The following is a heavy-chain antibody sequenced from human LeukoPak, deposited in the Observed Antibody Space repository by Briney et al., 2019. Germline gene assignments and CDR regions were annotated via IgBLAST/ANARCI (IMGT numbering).Heavy chain of an antibody. D-gene: IGHD5-12*01. J-gene: IGHJ3*02. CDR1: GGSISSSSYY. V-gene: IGHV4-39*07. CDR2: IYYSGST. Sequence: KPSETLSLTCTVSGGSISSSSYYWGWIRQPPGKGLEWMGSIYYSGSTYYNPSLKSRVTISVDTSKNQFSLKLSSVTAADTAVYYCARVVVATKGPRWAFDIWGQGTMVTVSS. CDR3: ARVVVATKGPRWAFDI.